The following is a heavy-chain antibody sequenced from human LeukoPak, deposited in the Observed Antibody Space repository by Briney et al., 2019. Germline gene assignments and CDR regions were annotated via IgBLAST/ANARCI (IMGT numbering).Heavy chain of an antibody. CDR1: GYTFTSYD. Sequence: ASVKVSCKASGYTFTSYDINWVRQATGQGLEWMGWMNPNSGNTGYAQKFQGRVTMTRNTSISTAYMELSSLRSEDTAVYYCARGRGSSWYDYYYYYYMDVWGKGTTVTISS. CDR2: MNPNSGNT. V-gene: IGHV1-8*01. CDR3: ARGRGSSWYDYYYYYYMDV. D-gene: IGHD6-13*01. J-gene: IGHJ6*03.